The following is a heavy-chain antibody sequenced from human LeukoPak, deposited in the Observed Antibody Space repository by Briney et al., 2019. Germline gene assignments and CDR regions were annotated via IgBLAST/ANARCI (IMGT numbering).Heavy chain of an antibody. J-gene: IGHJ1*01. Sequence: ASVKVSCKASGYTFTSYGISWVRQGPGQGPEWMGWISAYNGNTHYAQKLQGRFTMTTDTSTSTAYMELRSLRSDDTAVYYCARAIAVAGTTMDFQRWGQGTLVTVSS. CDR1: GYTFTSYG. D-gene: IGHD6-19*01. CDR2: ISAYNGNT. CDR3: ARAIAVAGTTMDFQR. V-gene: IGHV1-18*01.